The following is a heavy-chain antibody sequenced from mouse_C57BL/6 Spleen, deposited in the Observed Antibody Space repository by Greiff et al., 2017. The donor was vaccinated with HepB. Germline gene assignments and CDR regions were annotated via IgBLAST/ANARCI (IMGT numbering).Heavy chain of an antibody. V-gene: IGHV6-3*01. J-gene: IGHJ3*01. CDR1: GFTFSNYW. CDR2: IRLKSDNYAT. D-gene: IGHD2-4*01. Sequence: EVKVEESGGGLVQPGGSMKLSCVASGFTFSNYWMNWVRQSPEKGLEWVAQIRLKSDNYATHYAESVKGRFTISRDDSKSSVYLQMNNLRAEDTGIYYCTYYDYDGFAYWGQGTLVTVSA. CDR3: TYYDYDGFAY.